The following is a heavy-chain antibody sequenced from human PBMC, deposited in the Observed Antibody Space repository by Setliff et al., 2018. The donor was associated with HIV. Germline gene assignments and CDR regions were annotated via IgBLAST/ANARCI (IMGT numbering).Heavy chain of an antibody. V-gene: IGHV4-39*07. CDR1: GGSISNSRYY. Sequence: SETLSLTCTVSGGSISNSRYYWSWIRQPPGKGLEWIGSIYYSGSTYYNPSLKSRVTISVDTSKNQFSLKLSSATAADTAAYYCARVSRRDGYNLFDPWGQGTLVTVSS. D-gene: IGHD5-12*01. CDR3: ARVSRRDGYNLFDP. CDR2: IYYSGST. J-gene: IGHJ5*02.